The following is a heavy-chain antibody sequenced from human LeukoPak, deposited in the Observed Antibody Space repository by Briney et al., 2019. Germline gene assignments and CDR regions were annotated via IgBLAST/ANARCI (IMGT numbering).Heavy chain of an antibody. V-gene: IGHV3-23*01. Sequence: GGSLRLSCAASGFTFSSYSMNRVRQAPGKGLEWVSVISGSGGSTYYADSVKGRFTISRDNSKNTLYLQMNSLRAEDTAVYYCAKVWKGNYYDYWGQGTLVTVSS. CDR3: AKVWKGNYYDY. J-gene: IGHJ4*02. CDR2: ISGSGGST. CDR1: GFTFSSYS. D-gene: IGHD1-1*01.